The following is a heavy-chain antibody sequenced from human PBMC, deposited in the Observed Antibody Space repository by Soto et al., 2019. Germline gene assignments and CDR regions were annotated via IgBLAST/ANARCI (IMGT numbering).Heavy chain of an antibody. V-gene: IGHV3-9*01. CDR2: ISWNSGSI. J-gene: IGHJ6*03. Sequence: GGSLRLSCAASGFTFDDYAMHWVRQAPGKGLEWVSGISWNSGSIGYADSVKGRFTISRDNAKNSLYLQMNSLRAEDTALYYCAKGHCSGGSCLSDYMDVWGKGTTVTVSS. CDR3: AKGHCSGGSCLSDYMDV. D-gene: IGHD2-15*01. CDR1: GFTFDDYA.